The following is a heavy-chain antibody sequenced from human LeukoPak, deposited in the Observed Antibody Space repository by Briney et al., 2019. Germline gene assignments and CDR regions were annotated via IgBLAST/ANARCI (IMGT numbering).Heavy chain of an antibody. Sequence: SETLSLTCTVSGGSISNYYWSWIRQPPGKGLEWIGYIYYSGSTNYNPSLKSRVTISVDTSKNQFSLRLSSVTAADTAVYYCARWGTYASTSNWFDPWGQGTLVTVSS. CDR1: GGSISNYY. V-gene: IGHV4-59*12. CDR3: ARWGTYASTSNWFDP. CDR2: IYYSGST. J-gene: IGHJ5*02. D-gene: IGHD2-2*01.